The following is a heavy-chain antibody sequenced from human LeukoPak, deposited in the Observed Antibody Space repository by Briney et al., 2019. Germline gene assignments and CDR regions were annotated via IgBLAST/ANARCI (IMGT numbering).Heavy chain of an antibody. J-gene: IGHJ4*02. Sequence: SVKVSCKASGGTFSSYAISWVRQAPGQGLEWMGGIIPIFGTPNYAQKFQGRVTITTDESTSTAYMELSSLRSGDTAVYYCARGSGSAQIFDYWGQGTLVTVSS. CDR3: ARGSGSAQIFDY. V-gene: IGHV1-69*05. CDR2: IIPIFGTP. CDR1: GGTFSSYA. D-gene: IGHD3-10*01.